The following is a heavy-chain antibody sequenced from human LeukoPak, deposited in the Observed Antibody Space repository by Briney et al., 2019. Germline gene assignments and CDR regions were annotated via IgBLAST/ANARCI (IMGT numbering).Heavy chain of an antibody. D-gene: IGHD3-16*01. J-gene: IGHJ4*02. CDR3: ARGEFYYDL. CDR2: ISTFNGYT. CDR1: GYIFTSNS. V-gene: IGHV1-18*04. Sequence: ASVKVSCKPSGYIFTSNSITGVRQASGQQLEWMGWISTFNGYTKYAQNLQGRITMTRDTSTRTVYLEMRNLRSDDTAVYFCARGEFYYDLWGQGTLVTVSS.